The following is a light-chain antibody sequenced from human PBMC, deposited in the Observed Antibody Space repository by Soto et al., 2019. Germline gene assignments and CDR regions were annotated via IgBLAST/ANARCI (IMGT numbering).Light chain of an antibody. CDR2: GAS. J-gene: IGKJ1*01. Sequence: EIVLTQSPGTLSLSPGERATLSCRASQSVSSSYLAWYQQKPGQAPRLLLYGASSRATGIPDRFSGSGSGTDFPLTISRLEPEDFAVYYCQQYGSSPWTFGQGTKVE. V-gene: IGKV3-20*01. CDR3: QQYGSSPWT. CDR1: QSVSSSY.